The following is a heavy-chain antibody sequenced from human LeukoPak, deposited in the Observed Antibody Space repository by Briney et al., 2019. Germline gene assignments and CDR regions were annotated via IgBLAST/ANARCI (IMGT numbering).Heavy chain of an antibody. D-gene: IGHD3-22*01. V-gene: IGHV4-59*01. CDR3: ASSGDPYSYYYDSSGYLP. Sequence: SETLSLTCTVSGGSISSYYWSWIRQPPGKGLEWIGYIYYSGNTNYNPSLKSRVTISVDPSKNQFSLKLSSVTVADTAVYYCASSGDPYSYYYDSSGYLPWGQGTLVTVSS. J-gene: IGHJ5*02. CDR1: GGSISSYY. CDR2: IYYSGNT.